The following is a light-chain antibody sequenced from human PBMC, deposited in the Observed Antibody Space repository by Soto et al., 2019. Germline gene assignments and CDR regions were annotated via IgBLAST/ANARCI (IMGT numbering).Light chain of an antibody. J-gene: IGKJ5*01. CDR3: QQYGSSPYT. CDR1: QSISAY. CDR2: AAS. Sequence: DIQMTQFPSTLSASVGDRVTITCRASQSISAYLNWYQQKPGKAPKLLIYAASSLQSGVPSRFSGSGSGTDFTLTISRLEPEDFAVYYCQQYGSSPYTFGLGTRLEI. V-gene: IGKV1-39*01.